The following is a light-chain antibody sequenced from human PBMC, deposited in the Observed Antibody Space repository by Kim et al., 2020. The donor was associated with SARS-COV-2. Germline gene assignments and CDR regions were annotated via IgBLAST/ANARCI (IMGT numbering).Light chain of an antibody. J-gene: IGLJ3*02. V-gene: IGLV3-21*04. CDR3: QVWDSSSDHPV. CDR1: NSGSKS. CDR2: YDS. Sequence: APGKTARITCGGNNSGSKSVHWYQRKPGQAPVLVIYYDSDRPSGIHERFSGSNSGKTATLTISRVEAGDEADYYCQVWDSSSDHPVFGGGTQLTVL.